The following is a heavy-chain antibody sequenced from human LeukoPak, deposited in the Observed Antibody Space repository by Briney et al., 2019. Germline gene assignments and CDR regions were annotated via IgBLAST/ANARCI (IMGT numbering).Heavy chain of an antibody. CDR2: INHSGST. J-gene: IGHJ5*02. Sequence: GSLRLSCAASGFTVSSNYMSWIRQPPGKGLEWIGEINHSGSTNYNPSLKSRVTISVDTSKNQFSLKLSSVTAADTAVYYCARRNDYVWGSYRLNAKNNWFDPWGQGTLVTVSS. V-gene: IGHV4-34*01. CDR1: GFTVSSNY. CDR3: ARRNDYVWGSYRLNAKNNWFDP. D-gene: IGHD3-16*02.